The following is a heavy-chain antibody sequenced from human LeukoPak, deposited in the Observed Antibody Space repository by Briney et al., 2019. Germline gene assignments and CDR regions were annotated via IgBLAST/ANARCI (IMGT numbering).Heavy chain of an antibody. CDR3: ARDENAAGGTAY. J-gene: IGHJ4*02. V-gene: IGHV3-23*01. D-gene: IGHD6-13*01. Sequence: GGSLRLSCAASGFTFSSYAMSWVRQAPGKGLEWVSAISGSGGSTHCADSVKGRFTISRDNSKNTLYLQMNSLRAEDTAVYYCARDENAAGGTAYWGQGTLVTVSS. CDR1: GFTFSSYA. CDR2: ISGSGGST.